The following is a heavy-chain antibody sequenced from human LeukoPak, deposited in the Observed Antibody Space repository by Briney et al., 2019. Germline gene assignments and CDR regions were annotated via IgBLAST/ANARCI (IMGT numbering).Heavy chain of an antibody. Sequence: SETLSLTCTVSGGSISSYYWSWIRQPPGKGLGWIGYIYYSGSTNYNPSLKSRVTISVDTSKNQFSLKLSSVTAADTAVYYCARVWVTTPFLPGGAFDIWGQGTMVTVSS. CDR3: ARVWVTTPFLPGGAFDI. D-gene: IGHD4-17*01. J-gene: IGHJ3*02. CDR2: IYYSGST. V-gene: IGHV4-59*01. CDR1: GGSISSYY.